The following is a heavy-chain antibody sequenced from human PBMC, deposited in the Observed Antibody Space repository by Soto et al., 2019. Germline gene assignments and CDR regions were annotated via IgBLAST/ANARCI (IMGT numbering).Heavy chain of an antibody. D-gene: IGHD3-10*01. V-gene: IGHV3-74*01. CDR3: ASGDRGPFGL. J-gene: IGHJ3*01. CDR1: GFTFSYYW. Sequence: EVQLLESGGGLVQPGESLRLSCAASGFTFSYYWMHWVRQAPGMGLVWVSRIHSDGSSTTYADSVKGRFTISRDHARNTLYLQRNSVRAEDTAEYYCASGDRGPFGLWGQGTVLTVSS. CDR2: IHSDGSST.